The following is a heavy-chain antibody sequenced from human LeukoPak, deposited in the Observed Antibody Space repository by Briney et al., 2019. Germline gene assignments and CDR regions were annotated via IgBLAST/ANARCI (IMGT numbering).Heavy chain of an antibody. Sequence: GRSLRLSCAASGFTFDDYAMPWVRQAPGKGLEWVSGISWNSGSIGYADSVKGRFTISRDNAKNSLYLQMNSLRAEDTAVYYCAKANIYLIAVHWGQGTLVTVSS. V-gene: IGHV3-9*01. D-gene: IGHD6-19*01. CDR3: AKANIYLIAVH. J-gene: IGHJ4*02. CDR1: GFTFDDYA. CDR2: ISWNSGSI.